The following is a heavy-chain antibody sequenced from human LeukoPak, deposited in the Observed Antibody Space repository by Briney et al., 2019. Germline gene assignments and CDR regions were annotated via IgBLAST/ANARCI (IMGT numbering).Heavy chain of an antibody. D-gene: IGHD1-26*01. CDR3: ARADGSYYFDY. Sequence: PGRSLRLSCAASGSTFSSYAMHWVRQAPGKGLEWVAVISYDGSNKYYADSVKGRFTISRDNSKNTLYLQMNSLRAEDTAVYYCARADGSYYFDYWGQGTLVTVSS. CDR1: GSTFSSYA. CDR2: ISYDGSNK. J-gene: IGHJ4*02. V-gene: IGHV3-30*04.